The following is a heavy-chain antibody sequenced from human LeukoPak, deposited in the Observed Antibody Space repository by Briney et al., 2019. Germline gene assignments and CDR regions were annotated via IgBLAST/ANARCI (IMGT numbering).Heavy chain of an antibody. CDR1: GGTFSSYA. J-gene: IGHJ4*02. D-gene: IGHD6-13*01. CDR3: ARSLIAAAVDYFDY. V-gene: IGHV1-69*13. CDR2: IIPIFGTA. Sequence: SVKVSCKASGGTFSSYAISWVRQAPGQGLEWMGGIIPIFGTANYAQRFQGRVTITADESTSTAYMELSSLRSEDTAVYYCARSLIAAAVDYFDYWGQGTLVTVSS.